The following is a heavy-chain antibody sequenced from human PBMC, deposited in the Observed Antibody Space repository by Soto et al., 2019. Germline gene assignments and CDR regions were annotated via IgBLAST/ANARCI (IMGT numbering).Heavy chain of an antibody. CDR2: ISSSSSYI. J-gene: IGHJ5*02. CDR1: GFTFSSYS. D-gene: IGHD3-16*01. Sequence: EVQLVESGGGLVKPGGSLRLSCAASGFTFSSYSMNWVRQAPGKGLEWVSSISSSSSYIYYADSVKGRFTISRDNAKNSLYLQMNSLRAEDTAVYYCATAGDNKWPWGPPFDPWGQGTLVTVSS. CDR3: ATAGDNKWPWGPPFDP. V-gene: IGHV3-21*01.